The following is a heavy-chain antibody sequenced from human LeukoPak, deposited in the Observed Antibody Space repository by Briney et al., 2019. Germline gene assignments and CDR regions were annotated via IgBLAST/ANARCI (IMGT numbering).Heavy chain of an antibody. D-gene: IGHD3-16*02. J-gene: IGHJ6*03. CDR3: ARGMITFGGVIPSYYMDV. CDR2: IIPIFGTA. Sequence: SVKVSCKASGYTFTSYAISWVRQAPGQGLEWMGGIIPIFGTANYAQKFQGRVTITTDESTSTAYMELSSLRSEDTAVYYCARGMITFGGVIPSYYMDVWGKGTTVTVSS. CDR1: GYTFTSYA. V-gene: IGHV1-69*05.